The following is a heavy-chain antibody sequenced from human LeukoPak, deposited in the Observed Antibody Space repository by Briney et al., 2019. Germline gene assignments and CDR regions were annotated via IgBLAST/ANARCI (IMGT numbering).Heavy chain of an antibody. Sequence: GGSLRLSCAASGFIFTSHGMHWVRQAPGKRLEWVAVIWFDGSNQFYADSVKGRFTISRDNSKNTLYLQMNSLRAEDTAVYYCARGPYSSSWYYFEYWGQGTLVTVSS. J-gene: IGHJ4*02. V-gene: IGHV3-33*01. CDR1: GFIFTSHG. D-gene: IGHD6-13*01. CDR2: IWFDGSNQ. CDR3: ARGPYSSSWYYFEY.